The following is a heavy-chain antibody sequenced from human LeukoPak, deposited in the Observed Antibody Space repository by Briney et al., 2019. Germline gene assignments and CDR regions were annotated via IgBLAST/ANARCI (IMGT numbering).Heavy chain of an antibody. Sequence: GSSVKVSCKASGGTFSSYAISWVRQAPGQGLEWMGGIIPIFGTANYAQKFQGRVTMTRDTSISTAYMELSRLRSDDTAVYYCARGGLTKYSSSSGSAVYWGQGTLVTVSS. CDR1: GGTFSSYA. CDR3: ARGGLTKYSSSSGSAVY. V-gene: IGHV1-69*05. D-gene: IGHD6-6*01. CDR2: IIPIFGTA. J-gene: IGHJ4*02.